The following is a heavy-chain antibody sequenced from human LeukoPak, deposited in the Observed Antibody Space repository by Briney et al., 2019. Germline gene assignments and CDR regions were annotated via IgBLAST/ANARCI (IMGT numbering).Heavy chain of an antibody. V-gene: IGHV3-23*01. D-gene: IGHD5-24*01. CDR1: GFTFSSYA. CDR3: AKVTDGYNFFDY. J-gene: IGHJ4*02. CDR2: VSGSGGYT. Sequence: PGGSLRLSCAASGFTFSSYAMSWVRQATGKGLEWVSTVSGSGGYTYYADSVKGRFTISRDNSKNTLYLQMSSLRAEDTAIYYCAKVTDGYNFFDYWGQGTLVTVSS.